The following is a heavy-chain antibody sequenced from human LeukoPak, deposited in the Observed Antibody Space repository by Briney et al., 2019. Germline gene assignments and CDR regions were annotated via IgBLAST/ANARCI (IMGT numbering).Heavy chain of an antibody. J-gene: IGHJ4*02. CDR1: GLTVTKNY. D-gene: IGHD3-10*01. CDR2: LYTGETT. V-gene: IGHV3-53*01. Sequence: GGSLRLSCVVSGLTVTKNYISWVRQAPGKGLEWVSLLYTGETTFYADSVKGRFTISRDNSKNTLFLHMNSLRAEDTAVYSCAKGYYGSGSYGWFDYWGQGTLVTVSS. CDR3: AKGYYGSGSYGWFDY.